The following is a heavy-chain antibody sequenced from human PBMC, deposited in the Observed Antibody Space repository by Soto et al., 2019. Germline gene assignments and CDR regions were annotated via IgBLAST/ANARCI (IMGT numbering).Heavy chain of an antibody. D-gene: IGHD6-6*01. Sequence: GGSLRLSCAASGFTFSSYAMSWVRQAPGKGLEWVSAISGSGGSTYYADSVKGRFTISRDNSKNTLYLQMNSLRAEDTAVYYCAKDLFRPYSSSVSIYYYYYGMDVWGQGTTVTVSS. J-gene: IGHJ6*02. CDR1: GFTFSSYA. CDR3: AKDLFRPYSSSVSIYYYYYGMDV. CDR2: ISGSGGST. V-gene: IGHV3-23*01.